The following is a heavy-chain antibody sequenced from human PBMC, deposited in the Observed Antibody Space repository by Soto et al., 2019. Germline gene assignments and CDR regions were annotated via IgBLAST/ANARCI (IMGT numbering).Heavy chain of an antibody. CDR1: GDTLTSYD. Sequence: QVQLVQSGAEVKKPGASVKVSCKASGDTLTSYDINWVRLATGQGLEWMGWMNPNSGNTAYAQKFQGRVTITRNTSISTAYMELISLRSEDTAVYYCARLKQDYAVAWGQGTLVTVSS. CDR2: MNPNSGNT. J-gene: IGHJ5*02. V-gene: IGHV1-8*01. D-gene: IGHD3-16*01. CDR3: ARLKQDYAVA.